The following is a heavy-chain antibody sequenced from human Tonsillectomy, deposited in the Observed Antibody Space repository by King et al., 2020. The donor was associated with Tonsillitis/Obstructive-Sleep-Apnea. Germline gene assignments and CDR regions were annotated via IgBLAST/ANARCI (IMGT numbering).Heavy chain of an antibody. Sequence: VQLVESGGGLVQPGGSLRLSCAASGFTFSSYAMTWVRQAPGKGLEWVSVIGGSGGSTYYADSVKGRFTSSRDNSKNTLYLQMNSLRAEDTAVYYCAKDSDCSGYYPSNYYYMDVWGKGTTVTVSS. D-gene: IGHD3-22*01. J-gene: IGHJ6*03. CDR3: AKDSDCSGYYPSNYYYMDV. V-gene: IGHV3-23*04. CDR2: IGGSGGST. CDR1: GFTFSSYA.